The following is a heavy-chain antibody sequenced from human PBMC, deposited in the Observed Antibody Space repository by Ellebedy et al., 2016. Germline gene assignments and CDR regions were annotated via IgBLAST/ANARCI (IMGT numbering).Heavy chain of an antibody. D-gene: IGHD6-19*01. CDR1: GFTFSSYS. Sequence: GESLKISXAASGFTFSSYSMNWVRQAPGKGLEWVSSISSSSSYIYYADSVKGRFTISRDNAKNSLYLQMNSLRAEDTAVYYCARAASYSSGWYLNYWGQGTLVTVSS. J-gene: IGHJ4*02. CDR3: ARAASYSSGWYLNY. V-gene: IGHV3-21*04. CDR2: ISSSSSYI.